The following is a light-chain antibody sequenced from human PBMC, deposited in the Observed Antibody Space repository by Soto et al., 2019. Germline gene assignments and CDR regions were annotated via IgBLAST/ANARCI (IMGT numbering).Light chain of an antibody. V-gene: IGLV2-8*01. CDR1: SSDVGGYDY. J-gene: IGLJ3*02. CDR3: SSYAGSNMAM. Sequence: QSALTQPPSASGSPGQSVTISCTGTSSDVGGYDYVSWYQQYPGKAPRLMIYEVTKRPSGVPDRFSGSKSGNTASLTVSGLQAEDEADYYCSSYAGSNMAMFGGVTNVTVL. CDR2: EVT.